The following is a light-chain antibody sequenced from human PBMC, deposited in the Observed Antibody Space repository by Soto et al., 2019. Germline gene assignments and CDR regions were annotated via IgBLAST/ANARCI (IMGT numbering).Light chain of an antibody. CDR2: DAS. Sequence: DIQMTQSPSSLSASVGDRVTITCQASQDISNYLNWYQQKPGKAPKLLIYDASNLETGVPSRFSGSGSGTDFTFTISSLQPEDIATYYCQTVFTFGPGTKVDIK. CDR1: QDISNY. CDR3: QTVFT. V-gene: IGKV1-33*01. J-gene: IGKJ3*01.